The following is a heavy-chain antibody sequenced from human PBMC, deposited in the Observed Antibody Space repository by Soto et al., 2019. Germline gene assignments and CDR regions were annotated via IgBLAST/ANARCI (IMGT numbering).Heavy chain of an antibody. CDR2: IHYSGST. CDR1: GGSISGDVYY. J-gene: IGHJ5*02. D-gene: IGHD6-13*01. CDR3: ARALTATAGWANWFDR. Sequence: QVQLQESGPGLVEPSQTLSLTCTVSGGSISGDVYYCIWIRQYSGRGLEWIGSIHYSGSTYYNPSIKSRVIISVDTSKTKFFLNLSSVTAADTAVYYCARALTATAGWANWFDRWGQGTLVTVSS. V-gene: IGHV4-31*03.